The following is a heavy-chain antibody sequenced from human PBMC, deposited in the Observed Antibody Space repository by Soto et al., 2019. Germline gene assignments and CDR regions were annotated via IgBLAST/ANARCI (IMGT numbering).Heavy chain of an antibody. CDR2: MNPNSGNT. CDR1: GYTFTSYD. J-gene: IGHJ3*02. CDR3: ARGGSIVVVSIKDYDAFDI. D-gene: IGHD3-22*01. Sequence: ASVKVSCKASGYTFTSYDINWVRQATGQGLEWMGWMNPNSGNTGYAQKFQGRVTMTRNTSISTAYMELSSLRSEDTAVYYCARGGSIVVVSIKDYDAFDIWGQGTMVTVSS. V-gene: IGHV1-8*01.